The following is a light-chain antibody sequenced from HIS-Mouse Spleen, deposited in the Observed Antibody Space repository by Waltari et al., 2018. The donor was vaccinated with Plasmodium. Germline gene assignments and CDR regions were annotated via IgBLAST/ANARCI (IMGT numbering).Light chain of an antibody. CDR1: ALPKKY. CDR3: YSTDSSGNHRV. CDR2: EDS. V-gene: IGLV3-10*01. Sequence: SYELTQPPSVSVSPGQTARITCSGDALPKKYAYWYQQKSGQAPVLVIYEDSKRPSGIPERCCGSSSGTMATLTISEAQVEDEADYYCYSTDSSGNHRVFGGGTKLTVL. J-gene: IGLJ3*02.